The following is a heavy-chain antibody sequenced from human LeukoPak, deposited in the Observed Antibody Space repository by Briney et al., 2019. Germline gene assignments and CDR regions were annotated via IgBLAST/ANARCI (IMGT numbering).Heavy chain of an antibody. J-gene: IGHJ3*02. D-gene: IGHD4/OR15-4a*01. Sequence: PGGSLRLSCAASGFTFSSYAMSWVRQAPGKGLEWVSGIGHGGIHTYYADSVKGRFTVSRDDSKNTLYLQMSSLRAEDTAVYYCVKESGFMVAPNSAFDIWGQGTMVTVSS. CDR3: VKESGFMVAPNSAFDI. V-gene: IGHV3-23*01. CDR1: GFTFSSYA. CDR2: IGHGGIHT.